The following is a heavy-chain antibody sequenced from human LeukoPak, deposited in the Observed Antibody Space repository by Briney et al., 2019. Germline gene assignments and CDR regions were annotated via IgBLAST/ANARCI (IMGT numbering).Heavy chain of an antibody. CDR1: GYTLTELS. D-gene: IGHD2-15*01. J-gene: IGHJ6*02. Sequence: ASVKVSCKVSGYTLTELSVHWVRQAPGKGLEWMGGFDPEDGETIYAQKFQGRVTMTEDTSTDTAYMELSSLRSEDTAVYYCATGYCSGGSCYSEGRHYYYGMDVWGQGTTVTVSS. V-gene: IGHV1-24*01. CDR2: FDPEDGET. CDR3: ATGYCSGGSCYSEGRHYYYGMDV.